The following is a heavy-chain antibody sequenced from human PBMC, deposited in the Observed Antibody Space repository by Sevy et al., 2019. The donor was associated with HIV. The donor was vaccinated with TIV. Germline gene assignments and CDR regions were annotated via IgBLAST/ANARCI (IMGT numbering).Heavy chain of an antibody. V-gene: IGHV1-24*01. CDR2: FDPEDGET. D-gene: IGHD3-22*01. J-gene: IGHJ4*02. Sequence: ASVKVSCKVSGYTVTQLSMHWVRQAPGKGLEWMATFDPEDGETFYAQKFQGRVTMTEDTSTDTAYMELNSLISEDTAVYYCATTKDYYDSSAYPFNFWGRGTLVTVSS. CDR3: ATTKDYYDSSAYPFNF. CDR1: GYTVTQLS.